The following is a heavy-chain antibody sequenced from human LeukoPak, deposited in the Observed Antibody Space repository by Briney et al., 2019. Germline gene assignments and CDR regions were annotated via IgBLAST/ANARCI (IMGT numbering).Heavy chain of an antibody. CDR3: AKAHGGSYHSGID. D-gene: IGHD1-26*01. Sequence: PGGSLRLPCAASGFTFTSYAMNWVRQAPGKGLVWVSGISGSGGSTYYADSVKGRFSISRDNSKNTLYLQLNSLRVDDTAEYYCAKAHGGSYHSGIDWGQGTLVIVSS. J-gene: IGHJ4*02. V-gene: IGHV3-23*01. CDR2: ISGSGGST. CDR1: GFTFTSYA.